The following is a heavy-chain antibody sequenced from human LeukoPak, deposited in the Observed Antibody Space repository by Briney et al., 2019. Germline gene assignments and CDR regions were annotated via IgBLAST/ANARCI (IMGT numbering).Heavy chain of an antibody. J-gene: IGHJ6*02. Sequence: ASVKVSCKASGYTVTGYYMHWVRQAPGQGLEWMGWINPNSGGTNYAQKFQGWVTMTRDTSISTAYMELSRLRSDDTAVYYCARDVAAAGTGRYYYGMDVWGQGTTVTVSS. V-gene: IGHV1-2*04. CDR3: ARDVAAAGTGRYYYGMDV. CDR1: GYTVTGYY. D-gene: IGHD6-13*01. CDR2: INPNSGGT.